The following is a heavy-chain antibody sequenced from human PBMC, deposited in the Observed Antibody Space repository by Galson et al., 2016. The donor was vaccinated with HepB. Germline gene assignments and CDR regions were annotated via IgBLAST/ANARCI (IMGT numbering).Heavy chain of an antibody. Sequence: SCKASGYTFTSYAMHWVRQAPGKSLEWVGWINAGNGNTKYSQKFQGRVTITRDTSTNTAYMELSSLRSEDTAVYYCARPLPRYDFWSGYENYGMDVWGQGTTVTVSS. J-gene: IGHJ6*02. CDR2: INAGNGNT. CDR3: ARPLPRYDFWSGYENYGMDV. D-gene: IGHD3-3*01. CDR1: GYTFTSYA. V-gene: IGHV1-3*01.